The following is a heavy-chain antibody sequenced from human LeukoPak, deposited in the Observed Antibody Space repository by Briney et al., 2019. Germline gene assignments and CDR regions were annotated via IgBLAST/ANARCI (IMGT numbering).Heavy chain of an antibody. CDR1: GFTFSSYS. V-gene: IGHV3-21*01. CDR3: ARYCSGGSCYSEGFDY. CDR2: ISSSSSYI. D-gene: IGHD2-15*01. Sequence: KTGGSLRLSCAASGFTFSSYSMNWVRQAPGKGLAWDSSISSSSSYIYYADSVKGRFTISRDNAKNSLYLQMNSLRAEDTAVYYCARYCSGGSCYSEGFDYWGQGTLVTVSS. J-gene: IGHJ4*02.